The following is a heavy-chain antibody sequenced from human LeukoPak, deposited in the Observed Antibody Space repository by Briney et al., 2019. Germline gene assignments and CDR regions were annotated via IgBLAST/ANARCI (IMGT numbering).Heavy chain of an antibody. CDR3: SREDY. J-gene: IGHJ4*02. CDR1: GFTFTGYY. Sequence: ASMKLSCKASGFTFTGYYIHWVRQAPGQGLEWMGWVNPNSGGTNYAQKFQGRVTMTRDTSISTVYMELSRLRSDDTAVYYCSREDYWGQGTLVTVSS. CDR2: VNPNSGGT. V-gene: IGHV1-2*02.